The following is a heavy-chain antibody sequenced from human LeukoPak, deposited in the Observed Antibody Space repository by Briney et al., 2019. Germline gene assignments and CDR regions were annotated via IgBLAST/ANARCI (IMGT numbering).Heavy chain of an antibody. D-gene: IGHD1-26*01. V-gene: IGHV5-51*01. J-gene: IGHJ4*02. CDR2: XYPGDSDT. CDR3: ARHLVNRVGATYYFDY. CDR1: GYSFTSYW. Sequence: GESLKISCKGSGYSFTSYWIGWVRQMPGKGLEXXXXXYPGDSDTRYSPSFQGQVTISADKSISTAYLQWSSLKASDTAMYYCARHLVNRVGATYYFDYWGQGTLVTVSS.